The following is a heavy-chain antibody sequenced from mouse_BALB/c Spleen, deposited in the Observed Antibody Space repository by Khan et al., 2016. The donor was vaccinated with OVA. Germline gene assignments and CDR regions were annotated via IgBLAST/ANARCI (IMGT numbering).Heavy chain of an antibody. CDR3: ARGGAADYRNDGGAMEY. CDR2: INTHSGVP. Sequence: QLKQSGPELKKPGETVRISCKASGYTFTTAGIQWVQKMPGKGLKWIGWINTHSGVPKYAEDFKGRFAFSLEISVNTAYLQITNLTNADTATYFCARGGAADYRNDGGAMEYWGQGTSVTGSS. D-gene: IGHD2-12*01. CDR1: GYTFTTAG. V-gene: IGHV9-4*02. J-gene: IGHJ4*01.